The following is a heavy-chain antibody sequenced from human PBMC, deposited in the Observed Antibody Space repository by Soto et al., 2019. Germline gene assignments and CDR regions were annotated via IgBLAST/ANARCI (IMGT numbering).Heavy chain of an antibody. Sequence: SETLSLTCTVSGGSISSYYWSWIRQPPGKGLEWIGYMYDIGSTNYNPSLRSRVTISIDTSKNQFSLRLNSVTAADTAVYYCARGPRIAAAGTRFDYWGQGTLVTVSS. V-gene: IGHV4-59*01. CDR2: MYDIGST. J-gene: IGHJ4*02. D-gene: IGHD6-13*01. CDR1: GGSISSYY. CDR3: ARGPRIAAAGTRFDY.